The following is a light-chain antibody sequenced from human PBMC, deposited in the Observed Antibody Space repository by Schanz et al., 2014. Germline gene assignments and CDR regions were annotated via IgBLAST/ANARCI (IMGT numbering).Light chain of an antibody. J-gene: IGKJ1*01. CDR3: QQYNNWPPRT. CDR1: QSVSSSY. V-gene: IGKV3-15*01. CDR2: GAS. Sequence: EIVLTQSPGTLSLSPGERATLSCRASQSVSSSYLAWYQQKPGQAPRLLIYGASTRATGIPARFSGSGSGTEFTLTISSLQSEDFAVYYCQQYNNWPPRTFGQGTKVEIK.